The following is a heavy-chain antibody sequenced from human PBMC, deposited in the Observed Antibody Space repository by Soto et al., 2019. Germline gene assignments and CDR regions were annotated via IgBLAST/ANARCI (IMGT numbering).Heavy chain of an antibody. CDR1: GDSVSSNSAA. V-gene: IGHV6-1*01. Sequence: PSQTLSLTCALSGDSVSSNSAAWNWIRQSPSRGLEWLGRTYYRSKWYNDYAVSVKSRITINTDTSKNQFSLQLNSVTPEDTAVYYCARYPNYYDSSGYPCFDPWGQGTLVTVSS. CDR2: TYYRSKWYN. CDR3: ARYPNYYDSSGYPCFDP. J-gene: IGHJ5*02. D-gene: IGHD3-22*01.